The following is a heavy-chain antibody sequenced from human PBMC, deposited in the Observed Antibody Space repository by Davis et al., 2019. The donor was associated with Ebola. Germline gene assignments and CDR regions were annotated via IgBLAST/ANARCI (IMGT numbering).Heavy chain of an antibody. J-gene: IGHJ4*02. CDR1: GFTFSTYW. CDR2: IKQDGSEK. V-gene: IGHV3-7*03. D-gene: IGHD1-14*01. CDR3: ARDPDTLDFDY. Sequence: PGGSLRLSCAASGFTFSTYWMTWVRQAPGKGLEWVANIKQDGSEKYYVDSVKGRFTISRDNAKNSLYLQMNSLRAEDTAVYYCARDPDTLDFDYWGQGTLVTVSS.